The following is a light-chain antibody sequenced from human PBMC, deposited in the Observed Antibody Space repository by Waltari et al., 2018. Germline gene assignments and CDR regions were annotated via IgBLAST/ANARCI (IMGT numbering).Light chain of an antibody. V-gene: IGLV1-40*01. J-gene: IGLJ3*02. Sequence: QSVLTQPPSVSGAPGQRVTISCTGGSSNIGAGHDVHWYQQLPGTAPKLRIYDTSNRPAGVPDRFSGSKSGASASLAITGLQAEDEADYYCQSYDSSLSRVFGGGTKLTVL. CDR2: DTS. CDR1: SSNIGAGHD. CDR3: QSYDSSLSRV.